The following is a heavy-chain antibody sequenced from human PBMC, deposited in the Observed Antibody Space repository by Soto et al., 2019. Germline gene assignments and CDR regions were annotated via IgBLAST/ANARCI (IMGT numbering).Heavy chain of an antibody. CDR3: ARVPGYGGHTWAFDV. CDR1: GFIFSDYA. D-gene: IGHD4-17*01. Sequence: QAALVESGGGAVQPGRSLRLSCAASGFIFSDYALMWVRQAPGQGMEWVAVISHYGGNMYHAESVKGRFTISRDDSKNTLYLQMNSLRNEDTAVYYYARVPGYGGHTWAFDVWGRGTLVAVSS. V-gene: IGHV3-30-3*01. J-gene: IGHJ2*01. CDR2: ISHYGGNM.